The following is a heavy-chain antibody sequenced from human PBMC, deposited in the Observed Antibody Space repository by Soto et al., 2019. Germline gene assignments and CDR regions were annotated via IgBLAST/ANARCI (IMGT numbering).Heavy chain of an antibody. CDR2: IIPFLSAT. J-gene: IGHJ6*02. CDR3: ARGEDDYGDFGSMDV. D-gene: IGHD4-17*01. CDR1: GGLFDRFA. Sequence: QVQLVQSGAEVKKPGSSVKVSCRASGGLFDRFALSWLRQAHGQGLEWMGGIIPFLSATTYAQKFQGRVTITADESASTLYLELRSLTSDDTAVYYCARGEDDYGDFGSMDVWGQGTSVTVSS. V-gene: IGHV1-69*01.